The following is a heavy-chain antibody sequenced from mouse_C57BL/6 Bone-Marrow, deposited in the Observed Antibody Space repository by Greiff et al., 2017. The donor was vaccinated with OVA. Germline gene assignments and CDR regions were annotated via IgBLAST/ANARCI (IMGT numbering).Heavy chain of an antibody. V-gene: IGHV1-81*01. CDR1: GYTFTSYG. CDR2: IYPRSGNT. CDR3: ARGSGLFDY. Sequence: QVQLKESGAELARPGASVKLSCKASGYTFTSYGISWVKQRTGQGLEWIGEIYPRSGNTYYNEKFKGKATLTADKSSSTAYMELRSLTSEDSAVYFCARGSGLFDYWGQGTTLTVSS. J-gene: IGHJ2*01. D-gene: IGHD3-2*02.